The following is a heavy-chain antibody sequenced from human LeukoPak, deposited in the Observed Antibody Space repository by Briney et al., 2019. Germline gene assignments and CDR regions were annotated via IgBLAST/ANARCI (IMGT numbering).Heavy chain of an antibody. CDR3: ARGVVPARHFDY. Sequence: TLSLTCAVYGGSFSGYYWSWIRQPPGKGLEWIGRIYTSGSTNYNPSLKSRVTMSVDTSKNQFSLKLSSVTAADTAVYYCARGVVPARHFDYWGQGTLVTVSS. CDR1: GGSFSGYY. D-gene: IGHD2-2*01. J-gene: IGHJ4*02. CDR2: IYTSGST. V-gene: IGHV4-59*10.